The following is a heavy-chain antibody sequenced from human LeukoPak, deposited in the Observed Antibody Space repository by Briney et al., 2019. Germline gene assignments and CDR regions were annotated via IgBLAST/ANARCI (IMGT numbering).Heavy chain of an antibody. CDR1: GASISGSGYY. V-gene: IGHV4-39*07. D-gene: IGHD2-8*01. CDR3: ARAHQDIVLMVYAPRGGWYFDL. CDR2: IYYSGST. J-gene: IGHJ2*01. Sequence: PSETLSLTCAVSGASISGSGYYWGWIRQPPGKGLEWIGNIYYSGSTYYNASLQSRVTISADKSKNQFSLKLSSVTAADTAVYYCARAHQDIVLMVYAPRGGWYFDLWGRGTLVTVSS.